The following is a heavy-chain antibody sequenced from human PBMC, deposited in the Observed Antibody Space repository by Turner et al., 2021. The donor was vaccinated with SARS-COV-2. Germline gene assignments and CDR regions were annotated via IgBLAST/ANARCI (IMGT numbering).Heavy chain of an antibody. D-gene: IGHD3-22*01. V-gene: IGHV3-49*04. CDR1: GFILGDYD. Sequence: EVQLGESGGHLVHPARSMRLSSTSSGFILGDYDVSWVRQARGRGLGWVTLIGREALGGTKEYAGSVRGRFTVSRDDTKSSDYLKMSRLKTEDTAVYYCTRVGAAMNYYDSSAYFDFWGQGTLVTVSS. CDR3: TRVGAAMNYYDSSAYFDF. J-gene: IGHJ4*02. CDR2: IGREALGGTK.